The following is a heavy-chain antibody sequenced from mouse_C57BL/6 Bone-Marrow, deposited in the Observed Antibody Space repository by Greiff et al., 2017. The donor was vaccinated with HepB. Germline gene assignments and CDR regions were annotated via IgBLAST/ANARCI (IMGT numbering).Heavy chain of an antibody. CDR1: GYTFTSYW. CDR2: IYPGSGST. CDR3: AREELWSLCYYAMDY. D-gene: IGHD1-1*02. Sequence: QVQLQQPGAELVKPGASVKMSCKASGYTFTSYWIPWVKQRPGQGLEWIGDIYPGSGSTNYNEKFKSKATLTVDTSSSTAYMQLSSLTSEDTAVYYCAREELWSLCYYAMDYWGQGTSVTVSS. V-gene: IGHV1-55*01. J-gene: IGHJ4*01.